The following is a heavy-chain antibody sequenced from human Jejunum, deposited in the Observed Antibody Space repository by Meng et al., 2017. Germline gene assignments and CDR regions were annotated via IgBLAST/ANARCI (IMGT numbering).Heavy chain of an antibody. CDR3: VKMRPAIDY. CDR1: GVSISSTNYA. CDR2: ISYSGST. V-gene: IGHV4-39*07. Sequence: SETLSLTCTVSGVSISSTNYAWGWFRQPPGKGLEWIGTISYSGSTDYSPSLKSRVTMSLDTSKNRFSLNLNSVTAADTAIYYCVKMRPAIDYLGQG. D-gene: IGHD6-25*01. J-gene: IGHJ4*02.